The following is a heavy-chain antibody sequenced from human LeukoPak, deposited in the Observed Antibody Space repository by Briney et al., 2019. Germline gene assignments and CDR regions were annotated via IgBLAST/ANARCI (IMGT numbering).Heavy chain of an antibody. J-gene: IGHJ4*02. CDR3: ASYYYGSGTSLGY. CDR1: GLTFSGYW. CDR2: INQDASEK. Sequence: GGSLGLSCEVSGLTFSGYWVTWVRQAPGKGLEWVANINQDASEKYYVESVKGRFAISRDNAKNSLYLQMNSLRAEDTAVYYCASYYYGSGTSLGYWGQGTLVTVSS. D-gene: IGHD3-10*01. V-gene: IGHV3-7*01.